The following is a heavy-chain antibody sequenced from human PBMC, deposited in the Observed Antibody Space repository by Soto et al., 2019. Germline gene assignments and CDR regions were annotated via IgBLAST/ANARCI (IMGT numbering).Heavy chain of an antibody. CDR1: GFTFNTYW. V-gene: IGHV3-7*05. J-gene: IGHJ4*02. Sequence: GGSLRLSCAASGFTFNTYWMTWVRRPPGKGLEWVANIKPDGSTQNYVDSVKGRFTISRDNAKNSLYLQMNSLRAEDTAIYYCAKAPPMSLYSVYWAQGTLVTVSS. D-gene: IGHD3-10*02. CDR3: AKAPPMSLYSVY. CDR2: IKPDGSTQ.